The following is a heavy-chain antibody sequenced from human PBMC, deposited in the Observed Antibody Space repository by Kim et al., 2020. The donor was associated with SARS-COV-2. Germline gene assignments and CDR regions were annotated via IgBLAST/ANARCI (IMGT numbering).Heavy chain of an antibody. CDR2: RGGT. Sequence: RGGTNYNPSLKRRVTSAVDTSKNQFSLKLSSVTAADTAVYYCARGQQLVYWGQGTLVTVSS. V-gene: IGHV4-4*07. J-gene: IGHJ4*02. D-gene: IGHD6-13*01. CDR3: ARGQQLVY.